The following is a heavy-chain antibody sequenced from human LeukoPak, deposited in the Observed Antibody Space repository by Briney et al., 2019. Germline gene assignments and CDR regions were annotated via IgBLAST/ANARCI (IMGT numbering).Heavy chain of an antibody. CDR3: AGAHDGYQLPRSFDP. Sequence: SETLSLTCAVSGYSISSSNWWGWIRQSPGKGLEWIGYIYYSGSTYYNPSLKSRVTISVDTSKNQFSLKLSSVTAADTAVYYCAGAHDGYQLPRSFDPWGQGTLVTVSS. D-gene: IGHD2-2*01. CDR1: GYSISSSNW. CDR2: IYYSGST. V-gene: IGHV4-28*03. J-gene: IGHJ5*02.